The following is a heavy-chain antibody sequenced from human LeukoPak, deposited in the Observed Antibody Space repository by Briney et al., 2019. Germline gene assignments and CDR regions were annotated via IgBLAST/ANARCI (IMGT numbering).Heavy chain of an antibody. Sequence: GGSLRLSCAASRFTFSSYRMNWVRPAPGKGLEGVSSITGGTTYIYYRHPLRGRFTISRDNAKNSLYLQVSSLRTEGTAEYYCARPSSNSIVILSVINQVPQYYSDVRGKGTTVTVSS. D-gene: IGHD2/OR15-2a*01. CDR1: RFTFSSYR. CDR2: ITGGTTYI. V-gene: IGHV3-21*01. J-gene: IGHJ6*03. CDR3: ARPSSNSIVILSVINQVPQYYSDV.